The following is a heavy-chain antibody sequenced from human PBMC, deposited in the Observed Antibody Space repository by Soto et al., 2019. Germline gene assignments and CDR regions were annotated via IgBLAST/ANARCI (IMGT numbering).Heavy chain of an antibody. V-gene: IGHV1-18*04. J-gene: IGHJ6*02. CDR3: ARDRVVVVAADYYYYGMDV. D-gene: IGHD2-15*01. CDR1: GYTFTSYG. Sequence: QVQLVQSGAEVKKPGASVKVSCKASGYTFTSYGISWVRQAPGQGLEWMGWISAYNGNTNYAQKLQGRVTMTTDTSTSTAYMELRSPRSDDTAVYYCARDRVVVVAADYYYYGMDVWGQGTTVTVSS. CDR2: ISAYNGNT.